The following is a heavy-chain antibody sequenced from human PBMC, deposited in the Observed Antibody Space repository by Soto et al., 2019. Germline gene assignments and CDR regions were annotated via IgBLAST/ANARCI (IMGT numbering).Heavy chain of an antibody. CDR1: GASISSFN. Sequence: SETLSLTCSVSGASISSFNWNWVRQPAGKGPEWVGRLNIAGTINYNPSLKRRITMSMDTSKNQISLHLRSVTAADTAIYYCARDRGEYTSSWFWYFSHWGHGTLGTVSS. D-gene: IGHD6-13*01. J-gene: IGHJ2*01. V-gene: IGHV4-4*07. CDR3: ARDRGEYTSSWFWYFSH. CDR2: LNIAGTI.